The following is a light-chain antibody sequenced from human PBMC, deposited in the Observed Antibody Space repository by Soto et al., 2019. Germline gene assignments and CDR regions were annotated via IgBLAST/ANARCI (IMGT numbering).Light chain of an antibody. J-gene: IGLJ3*02. V-gene: IGLV2-14*03. CDR2: DVS. Sequence: QSALTQPASVSGSPGQSITISCVGSTSDVGGYNYVSWYQHHPGEAPKLLLYDVSARHSGISHRFSGSKSGNTASLTISGLQAEDEATYYCSAYTSTNTAPVLFGGGTKLNVL. CDR1: TSDVGGYNY. CDR3: SAYTSTNTAPVL.